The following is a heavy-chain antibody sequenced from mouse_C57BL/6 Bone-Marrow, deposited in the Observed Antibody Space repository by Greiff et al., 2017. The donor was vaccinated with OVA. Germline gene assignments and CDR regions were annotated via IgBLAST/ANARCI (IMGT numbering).Heavy chain of an antibody. J-gene: IGHJ3*01. D-gene: IGHD1-1*01. CDR3: ASGNSFPWFAY. CDR2: IYPGSGNT. CDR1: GYTFTDYY. Sequence: QVQLQQSGPELVKPGASVKISCKASGYTFTDYYINWVKQRPGQGLEWIGWIYPGSGNTKYNEKFKGKATFTADTSSNTAYMQLSSLTTEDSAIYYCASGNSFPWFAYWGQGTLVTVSA. V-gene: IGHV1-84*01.